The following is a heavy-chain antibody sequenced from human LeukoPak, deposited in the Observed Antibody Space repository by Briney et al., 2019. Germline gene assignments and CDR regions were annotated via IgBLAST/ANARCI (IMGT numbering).Heavy chain of an antibody. CDR1: GFTFSSYG. J-gene: IGHJ4*02. Sequence: PGGSLRLSCAASGFTFSSYGMHWVRQAPGKGLEWVAVISYDGSNKYYADSVKGRFTISRDNSKNTLYLQMNSLRAEDTAVYYRAKSGTRSSWSPRVKTYLDYWGQGTLVTVSS. V-gene: IGHV3-30*18. CDR2: ISYDGSNK. D-gene: IGHD6-13*01. CDR3: AKSGTRSSWSPRVKTYLDY.